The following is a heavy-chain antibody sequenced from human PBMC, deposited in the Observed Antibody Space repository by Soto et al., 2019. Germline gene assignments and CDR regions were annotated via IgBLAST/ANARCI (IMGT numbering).Heavy chain of an antibody. CDR1: GFSFSNRW. CDR3: ARLGGLSQDYTNCRPFDY. J-gene: IGHJ4*02. D-gene: IGHD4-4*01. V-gene: IGHV3-7*01. CDR2: IKQDGSDE. Sequence: EVQLVESGGGLVQPGGSLRLSCAASGFSFSNRWVGWVRQAPGKGLEWVANIKQDGSDEFYVDSAKGRFTISRDNGKNSLYLQMNSLRVVYTAVYYCARLGGLSQDYTNCRPFDYWGQGTLVTVSS.